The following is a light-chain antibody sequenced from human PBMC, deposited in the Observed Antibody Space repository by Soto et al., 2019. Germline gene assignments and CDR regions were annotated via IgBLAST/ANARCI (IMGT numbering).Light chain of an antibody. CDR3: QQYGSSPLT. Sequence: ILLTQSPATVSLSPWERATLSCRASQSVSSYLAWYQQRPGQAPRLLIYGASSRATGIPDRFSGSGSGTDFTLTISRLEPEDFAMYYCQQYGSSPLTFGGGTKVDI. CDR1: QSVSSY. CDR2: GAS. V-gene: IGKV3-20*01. J-gene: IGKJ4*01.